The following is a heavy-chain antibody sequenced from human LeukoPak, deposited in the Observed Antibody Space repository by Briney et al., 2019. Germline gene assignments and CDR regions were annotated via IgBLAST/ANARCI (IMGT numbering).Heavy chain of an antibody. CDR3: ARARREMATTELDY. V-gene: IGHV1-46*01. CDR2: INPSGGST. CDR1: GYTFTNYA. Sequence: GASVKISCKASGYTFTNYAMHWVRQAPGQGLEWMGIINPSGGSTSYAQKFQGRVTMTRDTSTSTVYMELSSLRSEDTAVYYCARARREMATTELDYWGQGTLVTVSS. J-gene: IGHJ4*02. D-gene: IGHD5-24*01.